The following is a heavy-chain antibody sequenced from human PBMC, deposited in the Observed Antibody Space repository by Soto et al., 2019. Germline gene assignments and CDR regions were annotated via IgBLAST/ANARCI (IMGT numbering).Heavy chain of an antibody. V-gene: IGHV4-31*11. Sequence: QVHLQESGPGLVKPSQTLSLTCAVSGGSISSGGYYWSLIRQHPGKGLEWIGYIYYSGSTYYKPSLKSRVSISLDTSTNQFSLKLSSVTAADTAVYYCASRSGSFDQWGQGTLVTVSS. CDR1: GGSISSGGYY. CDR2: IYYSGST. CDR3: ASRSGSFDQ. J-gene: IGHJ4*02. D-gene: IGHD3-22*01.